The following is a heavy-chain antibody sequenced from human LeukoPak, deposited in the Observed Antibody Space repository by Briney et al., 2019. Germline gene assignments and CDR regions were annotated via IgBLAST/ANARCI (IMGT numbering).Heavy chain of an antibody. J-gene: IGHJ6*03. D-gene: IGHD6-13*01. Sequence: ASVKVSCKASGYTFTSYGISGVRQAPGQGLEWMGWISAYNGNTNYAQNLQGRVTMTTDTSTSTAYRELRSLRSEATAVSSCARGPILYSSSRSYSDSYYMDVWGKGTTVTVSS. CDR2: ISAYNGNT. CDR1: GYTFTSYG. CDR3: ARGPILYSSSRSYSDSYYMDV. V-gene: IGHV1-18*01.